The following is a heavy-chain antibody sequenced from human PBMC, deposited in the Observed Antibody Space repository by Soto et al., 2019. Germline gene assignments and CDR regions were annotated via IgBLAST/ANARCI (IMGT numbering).Heavy chain of an antibody. Sequence: GGSLRLSCAASGFTFSSYAMHWVRQAPGKGLEWVSYITSTSSRIHYADSVKGRFTISRDNAKNSLYLQMNNLRVEDTAVYYCTRDPHALDFWGQGVRVTVSS. V-gene: IGHV3-48*01. CDR3: TRDPHALDF. J-gene: IGHJ4*02. CDR1: GFTFSSYA. CDR2: ITSTSSRI.